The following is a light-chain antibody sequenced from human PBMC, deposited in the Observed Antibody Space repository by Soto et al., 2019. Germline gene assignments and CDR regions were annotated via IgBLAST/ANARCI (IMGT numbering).Light chain of an antibody. V-gene: IGKV3-20*01. J-gene: IGKJ4*01. Sequence: EIVLTQSPGTLSLSPGERATLSCRASQSVSSSYLAWYQQKPGQAPRLVIYDIFTRATGVPTRISGSGSGTDFTITISSLKSEDFAVYYCQQYNSWPLTFGGGTKVDIK. CDR2: DIF. CDR3: QQYNSWPLT. CDR1: QSVSSSY.